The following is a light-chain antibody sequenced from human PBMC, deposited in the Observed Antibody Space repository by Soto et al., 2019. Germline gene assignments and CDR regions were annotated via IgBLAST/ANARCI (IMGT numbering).Light chain of an antibody. Sequence: DIQMTQSPSSLSASVGDRVTITCRASQSISSYLNWYQQKPGKAPKLLIYAASSLQSGVPSRFSGSASGTDFTLTISSLQPEDFATYYCQQSYSTLQTFGQGTKVEIK. J-gene: IGKJ1*01. CDR3: QQSYSTLQT. CDR2: AAS. V-gene: IGKV1-39*01. CDR1: QSISSY.